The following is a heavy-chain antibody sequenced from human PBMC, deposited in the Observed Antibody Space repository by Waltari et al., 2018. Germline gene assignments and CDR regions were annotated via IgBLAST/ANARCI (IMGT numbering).Heavy chain of an antibody. V-gene: IGHV3-23*04. CDR1: GFTFSSYA. CDR3: AKRGNPAGTIPHDY. Sequence: EVQLVESGGGLVQPGGSLRLSCASSGFTFSSYAMRWVRQAPGKGLEWVSAIRGRCGSTYYADSVKGRFTISRDNAKNTLYLQMNSMRAEDTAVYYCAKRGNPAGTIPHDYWGQGTLVTVSS. J-gene: IGHJ4*02. CDR2: IRGRCGST. D-gene: IGHD6-19*01.